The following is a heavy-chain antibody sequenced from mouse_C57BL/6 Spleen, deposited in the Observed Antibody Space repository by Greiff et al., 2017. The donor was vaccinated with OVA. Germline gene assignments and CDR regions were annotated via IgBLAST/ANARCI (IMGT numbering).Heavy chain of an antibody. V-gene: IGHV2-2*01. CDR3: ARNKDYAMDY. J-gene: IGHJ4*01. Sequence: VQLVESGPGLVQPSQSLSITCTVSGFSLTSYGVHWVRQSPGKGLEWLGVIWSGGSTDYNAAFISRLSISKDNSTSQVFCRMNSLQADDTAIYYCARNKDYAMDYWGQGTSVTVSS. CDR1: GFSLTSYG. CDR2: IWSGGST.